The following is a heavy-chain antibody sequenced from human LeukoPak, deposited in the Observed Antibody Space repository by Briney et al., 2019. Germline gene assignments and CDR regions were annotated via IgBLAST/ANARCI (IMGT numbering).Heavy chain of an antibody. CDR3: ARGLRGWSITPDY. CDR2: IYYSGST. V-gene: IGHV4-30-4*07. D-gene: IGHD2-8*02. Sequence: PSQTLSLTCAVSGGSISSGGYSWSWIRQPPGKGLEWIGYIYYSGSTYYNPSLKSRVTISVDTSKNQFSLKLSSVTAEDTAVYYCARGLRGWSITPDYWGQGTLVTVSS. CDR1: GGSISSGGYS. J-gene: IGHJ4*02.